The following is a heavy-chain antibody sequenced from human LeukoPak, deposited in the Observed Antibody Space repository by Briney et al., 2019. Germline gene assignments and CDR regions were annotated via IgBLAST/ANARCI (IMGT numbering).Heavy chain of an antibody. CDR1: GFTFSSYS. J-gene: IGHJ4*02. Sequence: PGGSLRLSCAASGFTFSSYSMNWVRQAPGKGLEWVSSISSSSSYIYYADSVKGRFTISRDNAKNSPYLQMNSLRAEDTAVYYCARQRGGSYYWYFDYWGQGTLVTVSS. CDR3: ARQRGGSYYWYFDY. V-gene: IGHV3-21*01. CDR2: ISSSSSYI. D-gene: IGHD1-26*01.